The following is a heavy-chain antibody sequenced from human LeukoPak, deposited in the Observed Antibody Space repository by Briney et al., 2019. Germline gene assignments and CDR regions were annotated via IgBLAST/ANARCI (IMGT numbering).Heavy chain of an antibody. CDR1: GGSFSGYY. Sequence: SETLSLTCAVYGGSFSGYYWSWIRQPPGKGLEWIGEINHSGSTNYNRSLKSRVTISVDTSKNQFSLKLSSVTAADTAVYYCARGYIVVVPAANYYYYYGMDVWGQGTTVTVSS. V-gene: IGHV4-34*01. CDR2: INHSGST. CDR3: ARGYIVVVPAANYYYYYGMDV. J-gene: IGHJ6*02. D-gene: IGHD2-2*01.